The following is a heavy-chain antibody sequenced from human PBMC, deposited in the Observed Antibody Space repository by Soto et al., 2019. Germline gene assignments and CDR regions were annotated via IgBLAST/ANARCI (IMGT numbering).Heavy chain of an antibody. CDR1: GFTFSSYA. V-gene: IGHV3-23*01. CDR3: AKDLEYSSSYDY. J-gene: IGHJ4*02. Sequence: GGSLSLSCAASGFTFSSYAMSWVRQAPGKGLEWVSAISGSGGSTYYPGSVKGRFTISRDNSKNTLYLQMNSLSAYETAVYYCAKDLEYSSSYDYWGQGTLVTVSS. D-gene: IGHD6-6*01. CDR2: ISGSGGST.